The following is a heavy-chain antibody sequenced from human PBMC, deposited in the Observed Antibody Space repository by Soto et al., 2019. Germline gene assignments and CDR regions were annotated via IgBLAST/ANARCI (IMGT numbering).Heavy chain of an antibody. D-gene: IGHD3-10*01. J-gene: IGHJ4*02. V-gene: IGHV4-31*03. CDR1: GGSISSGGYY. Sequence: PSETLSLTCTVSGGSISSGGYYWSWIRQHPGKGLEWIGYIYYSRSTYYNPSLKSRVTISVDTSKNQFSLKLSSVTAADTAVYYCARYYYGSGSYHNLHYFDYWGQGTLVTVS. CDR3: ARYYYGSGSYHNLHYFDY. CDR2: IYYSRST.